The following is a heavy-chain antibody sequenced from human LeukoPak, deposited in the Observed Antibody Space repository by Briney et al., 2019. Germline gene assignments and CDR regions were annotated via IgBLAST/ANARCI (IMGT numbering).Heavy chain of an antibody. Sequence: SETLSLTCTVSGGSISSYYWSWIRQPPGKGLEWIGYIYYSGSTNYNPSLKSRVTISIDTSKNQFSLKLNSVTAADTAVYYCAREYTLYRSGWFLDYWGQGTVVTVSS. CDR2: IYYSGST. J-gene: IGHJ4*02. CDR1: GGSISSYY. D-gene: IGHD6-19*01. V-gene: IGHV4-59*12. CDR3: AREYTLYRSGWFLDY.